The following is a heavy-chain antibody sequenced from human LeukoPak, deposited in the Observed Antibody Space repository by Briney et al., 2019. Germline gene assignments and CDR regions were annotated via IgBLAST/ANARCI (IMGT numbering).Heavy chain of an antibody. CDR2: MNPNSGNT. CDR1: AYTFTNYD. CDR3: ATDSSYCSSTSCYKFDY. J-gene: IGHJ4*02. D-gene: IGHD2-2*02. V-gene: IGHV1-8*02. Sequence: GASVKVSCKASAYTFTNYDINWVRQAPGQGLEWMGWMNPNSGNTGYAQKFQGRVTMTRNTSISTAYMELSSLRSEDTAVYYCATDSSYCSSTSCYKFDYWGQGTLVTVSS.